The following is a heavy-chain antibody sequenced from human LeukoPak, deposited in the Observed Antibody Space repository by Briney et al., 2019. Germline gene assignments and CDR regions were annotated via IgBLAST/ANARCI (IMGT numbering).Heavy chain of an antibody. D-gene: IGHD3-10*01. CDR2: INPNSGGT. V-gene: IGHV1-2*02. Sequence: GASVKVSCKVSGYTLTELSMHWVRQAPGQGLECMGWINPNSGGTNYAQKFQGRVTMTRDTSISTAYMELSRLRSDDTAVYYCARGGSGSYFSWLDPWGQGTLVTVSS. CDR3: ARGGSGSYFSWLDP. CDR1: GYTLTELS. J-gene: IGHJ5*02.